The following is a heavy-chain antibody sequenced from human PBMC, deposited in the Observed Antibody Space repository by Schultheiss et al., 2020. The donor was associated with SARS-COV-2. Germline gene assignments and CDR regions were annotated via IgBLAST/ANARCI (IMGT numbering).Heavy chain of an antibody. CDR3: AKDWGSGWRGYYGMDV. J-gene: IGHJ6*02. Sequence: GGSLRLSCEASGFTFRTYAMSWVRQTPGKGLEWVSTVSNSGVSTYYADSVKGRFTISRDNSKNTLYLQMNSLRAEDTAVYYCAKDWGSGWRGYYGMDVWGQGTTVTVSS. D-gene: IGHD6-19*01. CDR2: VSNSGVST. CDR1: GFTFRTYA. V-gene: IGHV3-23*01.